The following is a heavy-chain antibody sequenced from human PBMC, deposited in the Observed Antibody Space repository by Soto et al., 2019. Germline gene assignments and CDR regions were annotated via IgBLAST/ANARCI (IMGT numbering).Heavy chain of an antibody. J-gene: IGHJ3*02. CDR3: AREDALPGDPPPYDAFDI. V-gene: IGHV1-69*04. D-gene: IGHD7-27*01. Sequence: ASVKVSCKASGGTFSSYTISWVRQAPGQGLEWMGRIIPILGIANYAQKFQGRVTITADKSTSTAYMELSSLRSEDTAVYYCAREDALPGDPPPYDAFDIWGQGTMVTVSS. CDR2: IIPILGIA. CDR1: GGTFSSYT.